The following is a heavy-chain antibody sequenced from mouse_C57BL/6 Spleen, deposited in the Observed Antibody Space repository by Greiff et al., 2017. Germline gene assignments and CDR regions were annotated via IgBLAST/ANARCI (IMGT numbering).Heavy chain of an antibody. CDR3: ARPYYYGSSWFAY. CDR1: GYSITSGYY. Sequence: ESGPGLVKPSQSLSLTCSVTGYSITSGYYWNWIRQFPGNKLEWMGYISYDGSNNYNPSLKNRISITRDTSKNQFFLKLNSVTTEDTATYYCARPYYYGSSWFAYWGQGTLVTVSA. V-gene: IGHV3-6*01. CDR2: ISYDGSN. J-gene: IGHJ3*01. D-gene: IGHD1-1*01.